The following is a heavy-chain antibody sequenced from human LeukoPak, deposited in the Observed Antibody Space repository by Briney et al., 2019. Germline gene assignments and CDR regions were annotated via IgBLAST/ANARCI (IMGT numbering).Heavy chain of an antibody. CDR1: GFTFSSYW. CDR3: ARDQGFYDFWSKYYFDY. Sequence: GGSLRLSCAASGFTFSSYWMHWVRQAPGKGLEWVANIKQDGSEKYYVDSVKGRFTISRDNAKNSLYLQMNSLRAEDTAVYYCARDQGFYDFWSKYYFDYWGQGTLVTVSS. CDR2: IKQDGSEK. J-gene: IGHJ4*02. D-gene: IGHD3-3*01. V-gene: IGHV3-7*01.